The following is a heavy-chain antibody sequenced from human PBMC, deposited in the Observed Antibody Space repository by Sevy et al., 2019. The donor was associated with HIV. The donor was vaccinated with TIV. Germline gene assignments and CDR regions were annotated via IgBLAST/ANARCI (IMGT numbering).Heavy chain of an antibody. CDR3: ARDRGNLGYCSGGSCYGGGWFDP. D-gene: IGHD2-15*01. V-gene: IGHV3-11*01. CDR1: GFTFSDYY. J-gene: IGHJ5*02. Sequence: GGSLRLSCAASGFTFSDYYMSWIRQAPGKGLEWVSYISSSGSTIYYADSVKGRFTISRENAKHSLYLQMNSLRAEDTAVYYCARDRGNLGYCSGGSCYGGGWFDPWGQGTLVTVSS. CDR2: ISSSGSTI.